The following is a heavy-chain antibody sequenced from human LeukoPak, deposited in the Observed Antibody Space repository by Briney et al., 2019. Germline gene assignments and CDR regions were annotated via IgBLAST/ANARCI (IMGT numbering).Heavy chain of an antibody. Sequence: ASVKVSCKASGCTFTNYAMNWVRQAPGQGLEWMGWINTNTGNPTYAQGFTGRFVFSLDTSVSTAYLQISSLKAEDTAVYYCARVYYYDSSGYPNWFDPWGQGTLVTVSS. V-gene: IGHV7-4-1*02. CDR1: GCTFTNYA. D-gene: IGHD3-22*01. J-gene: IGHJ5*02. CDR3: ARVYYYDSSGYPNWFDP. CDR2: INTNTGNP.